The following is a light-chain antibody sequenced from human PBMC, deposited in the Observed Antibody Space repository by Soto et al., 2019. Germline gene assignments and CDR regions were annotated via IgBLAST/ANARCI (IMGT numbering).Light chain of an antibody. Sequence: VVLTQSPLSLPVTLGQPASISCNSSQSLVYSDGNTYLNWFQQRPGQSPRRLIYKVSDRDSGVPDRFSGSGSATDFTPKISGVQAEDVGIYYCMQGTHWPPYSFGQGTKLEIK. J-gene: IGKJ2*03. CDR3: MQGTHWPPYS. V-gene: IGKV2-30*01. CDR2: KVS. CDR1: QSLVYSDGNTY.